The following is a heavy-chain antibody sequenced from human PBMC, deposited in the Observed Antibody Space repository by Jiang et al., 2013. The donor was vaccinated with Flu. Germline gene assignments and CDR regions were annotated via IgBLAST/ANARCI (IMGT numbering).Heavy chain of an antibody. V-gene: IGHV1-69*04. J-gene: IGHJ6*02. Sequence: KASGGTFSSYAISWVRQAPGQGLEWMGRIIPILGIANYAQKFQGRVTITADKSTSTAYMELSRLRSDDTAVYYCARIGYCSSTSCYIYYYYYGMDVWGQGTTVTVSS. CDR2: IIPILGIA. CDR3: ARIGYCSSTSCYIYYYYYGMDV. CDR1: GGTFSSYA. D-gene: IGHD2-2*02.